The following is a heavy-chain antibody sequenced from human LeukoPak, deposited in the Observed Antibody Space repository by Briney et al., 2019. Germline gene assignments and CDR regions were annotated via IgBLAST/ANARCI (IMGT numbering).Heavy chain of an antibody. CDR2: IFHSDTT. CDR1: GGSISSYY. D-gene: IGHD1-26*01. Sequence: SETLSLTCSVSGGSISSYYWTWIRQPPGKGLEWIGYIFHSDTTKYNPSLNSRVSISVDTSKNSFSLKLTSVTAADTAVYYCARSTRSGSYTAGLNYWGQGTLVTVSS. V-gene: IGHV4-59*01. CDR3: ARSTRSGSYTAGLNY. J-gene: IGHJ4*02.